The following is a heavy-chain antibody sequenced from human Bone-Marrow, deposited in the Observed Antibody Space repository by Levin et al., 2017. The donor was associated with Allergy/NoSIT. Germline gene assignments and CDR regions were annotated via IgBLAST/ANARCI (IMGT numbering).Heavy chain of an antibody. CDR1: GFTFSTYW. J-gene: IGHJ5*02. CDR3: AGDRYYSDSGSNFPWFDP. CDR2: IQSNGKT. Sequence: GGSLRLSCAASGFTFSTYWMHWVRQAPGKGLVWVSRIQSNGKTNYSDSVKGRFTISRDNAKNTLYLQMNSLTVDDTAVYYWAGDRYYSDSGSNFPWFDPWGQGTLVTVSS. V-gene: IGHV3-74*01. D-gene: IGHD3-10*01.